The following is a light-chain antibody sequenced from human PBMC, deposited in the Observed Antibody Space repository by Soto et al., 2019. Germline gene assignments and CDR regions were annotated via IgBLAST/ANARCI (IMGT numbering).Light chain of an antibody. J-gene: IGKJ5*01. Sequence: EIVCTRSPGTLSLSEGERVTXTCRASQIITGYLAWYPQKPGQAPRLLIYDSSTLAAGIPARFRGSGSGTDFTLTISSLQPEDFAVYYCQQYNNWPLTVGQGTLLEIK. CDR1: QIITGY. CDR2: DSS. CDR3: QQYNNWPLT. V-gene: IGKV3D-15*01.